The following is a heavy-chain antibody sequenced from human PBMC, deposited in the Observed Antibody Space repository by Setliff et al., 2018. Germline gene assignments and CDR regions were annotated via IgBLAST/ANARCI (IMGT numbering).Heavy chain of an antibody. Sequence: SETLSLTCTVSGGSISSGGYYWSWIRQHPGKGLEWIGYIYYSGSTSYYNPSLKSRVTISVDTSKNQFSPKLSSVTAADTAVYYCARGYFPSESSSYFYAYWGQGTLVTVSS. CDR3: ARGYFPSESSSYFYAY. J-gene: IGHJ4*02. CDR1: GGSISSGGYY. V-gene: IGHV4-31*03. D-gene: IGHD3-22*01. CDR2: IYYSGSTS.